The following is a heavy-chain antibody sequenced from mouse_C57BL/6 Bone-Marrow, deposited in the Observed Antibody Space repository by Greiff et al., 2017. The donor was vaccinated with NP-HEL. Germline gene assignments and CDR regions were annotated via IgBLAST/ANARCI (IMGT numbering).Heavy chain of an antibody. Sequence: VQLQESGAELVKPGASVKMSCKASGYTFTSYWITWVKQRPGQGLEWIGDIYPGSGSTNYNEKFKSKATLTVDTSSSTAYMQLSSLTSEDSAVYYCARGYYCSSSAWFAYWGQGTLVTVSA. CDR2: IYPGSGST. V-gene: IGHV1-55*01. J-gene: IGHJ3*01. CDR1: GYTFTSYW. D-gene: IGHD1-1*01. CDR3: ARGYYCSSSAWFAY.